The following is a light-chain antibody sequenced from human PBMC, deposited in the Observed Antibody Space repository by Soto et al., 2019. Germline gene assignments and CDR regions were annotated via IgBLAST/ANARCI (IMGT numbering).Light chain of an antibody. J-gene: IGLJ1*01. CDR3: CSYGSSPTSCV. Sequence: QPVLTQPGSVSGSPGQSITISCTRTSSDLASYNLVSWYQQYPGKAPKLIIYEGSKRPSGVSNRFSGSKSGNTASLTISGLQGEDEGDYCFCSYGSSPTSCVFGKGRRVTVL. V-gene: IGLV2-23*01. CDR2: EGS. CDR1: SSDLASYNL.